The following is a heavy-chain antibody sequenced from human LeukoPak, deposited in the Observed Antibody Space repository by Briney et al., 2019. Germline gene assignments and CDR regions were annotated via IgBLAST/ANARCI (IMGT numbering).Heavy chain of an antibody. D-gene: IGHD3-10*01. CDR1: GFTFSSYA. CDR2: ISGSGGST. CDR3: AKDPNYYGSGSYFDY. Sequence: GGSLRLSCAASGFTFSSYAMSWVRQAPGKGLEWVSAISGSGGSTYYAESVKGRFTISRDNSKNTLYLQMSSLRAEDTAVYYCAKDPNYYGSGSYFDYWGQGTLVTVSS. J-gene: IGHJ4*02. V-gene: IGHV3-23*01.